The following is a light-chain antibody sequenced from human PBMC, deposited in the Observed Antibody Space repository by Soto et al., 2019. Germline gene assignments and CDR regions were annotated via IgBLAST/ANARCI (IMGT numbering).Light chain of an antibody. CDR2: HAS. CDR3: QQYGSAPTT. Sequence: EIVLTQSPGTLSLSPGERATLSCRASESIDNNFLAWYQQKPGQAPSFLIYHASSRATGIPNRFSGSGSGTYFTLTISRLEPEDFAVYYCQQYGSAPTTFGPGTKVYVK. J-gene: IGKJ3*01. V-gene: IGKV3-20*01. CDR1: ESIDNNF.